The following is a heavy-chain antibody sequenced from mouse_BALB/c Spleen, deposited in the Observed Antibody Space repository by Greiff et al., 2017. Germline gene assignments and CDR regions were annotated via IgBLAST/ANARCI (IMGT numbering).Heavy chain of an antibody. CDR3: ARALNWDDWYFDV. Sequence: EVKVVESGGGLVQPGGSLRLSCATSGFTFSDFYMEWVRQPPGKRLEWIAASRNKANDYTTEYSASVKGRFIVSRDTSQSILYLQMNALRAEDTAIYYCARALNWDDWYFDVWGAGTTVTVSS. D-gene: IGHD4-1*02. CDR2: SRNKANDYTT. CDR1: GFTFSDFY. J-gene: IGHJ1*01. V-gene: IGHV7-1*02.